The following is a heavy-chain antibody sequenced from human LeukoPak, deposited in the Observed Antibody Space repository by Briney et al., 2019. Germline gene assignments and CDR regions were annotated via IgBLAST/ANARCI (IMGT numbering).Heavy chain of an antibody. CDR2: ISYSEDDT. V-gene: IGHV3-64*01. CDR1: GFTFSMYA. D-gene: IGHD3-3*02. CDR3: ARGHFWSGYSYQDYYYYMDV. Sequence: HPGGSLRLSCAASGFTFSMYAMHWVRQAPGKGLEHVSTISYSEDDTDYTNSVKGRFTISRDNSKNTLSLQVGSLRAEDMAVYYCARGHFWSGYSYQDYYYYMDVWGKGTTVSVSS. J-gene: IGHJ6*03.